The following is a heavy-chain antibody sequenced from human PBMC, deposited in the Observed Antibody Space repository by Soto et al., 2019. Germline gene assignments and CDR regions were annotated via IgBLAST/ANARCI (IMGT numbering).Heavy chain of an antibody. Sequence: PSETLSLTCAVSGGSIGGVGYSWSWIRQPPGGGLEWIGYMYHSGTFLKSPSLKTRLTMSLDMSKNQFSLTLNSMTAADTAAYYCARAQFYSGSGNYNNLMFDAWGQGIQVTVSS. CDR3: ARAQFYSGSGNYNNLMFDA. J-gene: IGHJ5*02. D-gene: IGHD3-10*01. V-gene: IGHV4-30-2*01. CDR2: MYHSGTF. CDR1: GGSIGGVGYS.